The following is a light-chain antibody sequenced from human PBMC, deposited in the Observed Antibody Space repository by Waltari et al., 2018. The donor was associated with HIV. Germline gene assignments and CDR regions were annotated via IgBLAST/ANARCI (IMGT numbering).Light chain of an antibody. CDR3: HQYHSPPYT. Sequence: EILLTQSTGTLSLSPGERATLSCRASQSVTNNFLAWYHHRPVQAPRLLVYGASTRAKYIPDRFSVSWSGTDFTLTISRLESDDFAVYYCHQYHSPPYTFGQGTILEIK. V-gene: IGKV3-20*01. J-gene: IGKJ2*01. CDR2: GAS. CDR1: QSVTNNF.